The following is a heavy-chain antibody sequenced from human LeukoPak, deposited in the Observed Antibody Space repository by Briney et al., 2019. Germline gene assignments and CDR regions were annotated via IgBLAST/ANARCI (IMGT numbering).Heavy chain of an antibody. J-gene: IGHJ4*02. CDR2: IYYSGST. CDR3: ARHLERRWLQFHFDY. Sequence: PSETLSLTCTVSGGSISSYYWSWIRQPPGKGLEWIGYIYYSGSTNYNPSLKSRVTISVDTSKNQFSLKLSSVTAADTAVYYCARHLERRWLQFHFDYWGQGTLVTVSP. V-gene: IGHV4-59*08. D-gene: IGHD5-24*01. CDR1: GGSISSYY.